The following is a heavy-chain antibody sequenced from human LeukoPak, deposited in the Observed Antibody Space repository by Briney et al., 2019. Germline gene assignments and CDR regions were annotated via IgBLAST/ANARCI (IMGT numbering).Heavy chain of an antibody. V-gene: IGHV1-69*13. Sequence: ASVKVSCKASGYTFTSYAISWVRQAPGQGLEWMGGIIPIFGTANYAQKFQGRVTITADESTSTAYMELSSLRSEDTAVYYCAREVTIFGVVISYYYGMDVWGQGTTVTVSS. D-gene: IGHD3-3*01. CDR1: GYTFTSYA. CDR3: AREVTIFGVVISYYYGMDV. CDR2: IIPIFGTA. J-gene: IGHJ6*02.